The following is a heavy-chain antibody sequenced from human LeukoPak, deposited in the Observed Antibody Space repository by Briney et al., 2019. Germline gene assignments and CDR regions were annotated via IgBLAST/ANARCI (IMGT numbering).Heavy chain of an antibody. D-gene: IGHD3-3*01. CDR1: GGSISSYY. CDR2: IYYSGST. CDR3: ARGRSYDFWSGSRRLDP. Sequence: SETLSLTCTVSGGSISSYYWSWIRQPPGKGLEWIGYIYYSGSTNYNPSLKSRVTISVDTSKNQFSLKLSSVTAADTAVYYCARGRSYDFWSGSRRLDPWGQGTLVTVSS. J-gene: IGHJ5*02. V-gene: IGHV4-59*12.